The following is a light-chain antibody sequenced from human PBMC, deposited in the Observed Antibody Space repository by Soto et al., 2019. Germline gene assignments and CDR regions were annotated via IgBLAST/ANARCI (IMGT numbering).Light chain of an antibody. CDR2: DAS. J-gene: IGKJ1*01. V-gene: IGKV3-20*01. CDR1: QSVSSSY. Sequence: EIVLTQSPGTLSLSPGERATLSCRASQSVSSSYLAWYQKKPGQAPRLLIYDASSRATGIPDRFSGSGSGTDFNLTISRLETEDFAVYYCQQYGNSTRTFGQGTKLDIK. CDR3: QQYGNSTRT.